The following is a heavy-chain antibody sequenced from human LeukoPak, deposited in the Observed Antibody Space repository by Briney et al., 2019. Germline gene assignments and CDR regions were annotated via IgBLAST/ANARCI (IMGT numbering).Heavy chain of an antibody. CDR2: IYYSGST. J-gene: IGHJ5*02. D-gene: IGHD3-22*01. Sequence: PSETLSLTCTVSGGSISSSSYYWGWIRQPPGKGLEWIGSIYYSGSTYYNPSLKSRVTISVDTSKYQFSLKLSSVTAADTAVYYCARGYSSGYYWFDPWGQGTLVTVSS. CDR3: ARGYSSGYYWFDP. CDR1: GGSISSSSYY. V-gene: IGHV4-39*01.